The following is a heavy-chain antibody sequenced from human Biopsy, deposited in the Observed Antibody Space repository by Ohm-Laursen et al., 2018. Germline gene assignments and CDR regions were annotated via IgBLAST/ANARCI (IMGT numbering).Heavy chain of an antibody. J-gene: IGHJ6*02. D-gene: IGHD3-10*01. CDR3: ARVGSGSGYYEMDL. Sequence: SVKVSCKASGDTFSRSAFFWVRQAPGQGLVYLGRIIPIVGITNHAQTFQGRITLTADKSTFMVYMELSRLRSDDTAMYYCARVGSGSGYYEMDLWGQGTTVSVSS. CDR2: IIPIVGIT. CDR1: GDTFSRSA. V-gene: IGHV1-69*04.